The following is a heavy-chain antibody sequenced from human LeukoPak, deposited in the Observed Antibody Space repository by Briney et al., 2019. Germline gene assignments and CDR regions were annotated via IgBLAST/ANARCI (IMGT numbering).Heavy chain of an antibody. V-gene: IGHV1-24*01. J-gene: IGHJ4*02. CDR1: GYTLTELS. Sequence: ASVKVSCKVSGYTLTELSMHWVRQAPGKGLEWMGGFDPEDGETIYAQKFQGRVTMTEDTSTDTAYMELSSLRSEDTAVYYCATRSSGGSCCHFDYWGQGTLVTVSS. CDR3: ATRSSGGSCCHFDY. CDR2: FDPEDGET. D-gene: IGHD2-15*01.